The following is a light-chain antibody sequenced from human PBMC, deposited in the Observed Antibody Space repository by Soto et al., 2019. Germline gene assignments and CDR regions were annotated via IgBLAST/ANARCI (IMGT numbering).Light chain of an antibody. CDR1: SRDVGGYNY. CDR3: SSYTSSSPYV. Sequence: QSWLTHPASVTGSPGQSITISCTGTSRDVGGYNYVSWYQQHPGKAPKLMIYEVSNRPSGVSNRFSGSKSGNTASLTISGPQAEDEADYYCSSYTSSSPYVFGTGTKVTVL. J-gene: IGLJ1*01. V-gene: IGLV2-14*01. CDR2: EVS.